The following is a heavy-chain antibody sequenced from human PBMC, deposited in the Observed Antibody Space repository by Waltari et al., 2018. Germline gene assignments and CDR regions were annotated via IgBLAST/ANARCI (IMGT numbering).Heavy chain of an antibody. Sequence: QVQLQESGPGLVKPSETLSLTCTVSGGSLSSYYWSWIRQPPGKGLEWIGYIYYSGSTNYNPSLKSRVTISVDTSKNQFSLKLSSVTAADTAVYYCASVLKSHAFDIWGQGTMVTVSS. CDR2: IYYSGST. CDR1: GGSLSSYY. V-gene: IGHV4-59*01. CDR3: ASVLKSHAFDI. J-gene: IGHJ3*02.